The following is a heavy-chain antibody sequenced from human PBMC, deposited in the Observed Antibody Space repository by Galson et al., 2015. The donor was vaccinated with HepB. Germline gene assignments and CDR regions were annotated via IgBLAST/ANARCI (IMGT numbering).Heavy chain of an antibody. J-gene: IGHJ5*02. V-gene: IGHV1-18*04. D-gene: IGHD2-2*01. CDR3: ARDAFTRPKSEWFDP. CDR2: ISAYNGNT. Sequence: SVKVSCKASGYTFTSYGISWVRQAPGQGLEWMGWISAYNGNTNYAQKLQGRVTMTTDTSTSTAYMELRSLRSDDTAVYYCARDAFTRPKSEWFDPWGQGTLVTVSS. CDR1: GYTFTSYG.